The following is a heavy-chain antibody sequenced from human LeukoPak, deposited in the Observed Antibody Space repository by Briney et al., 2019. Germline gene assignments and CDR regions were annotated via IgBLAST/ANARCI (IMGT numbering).Heavy chain of an antibody. CDR2: IYYSGST. J-gene: IGHJ6*03. V-gene: IGHV4-39*07. CDR1: GGSISSSSYY. Sequence: PSETLSLTCTVSGGSISSSSYYWGWIRQPPGKGLEWIGSIYYSGSTYYNPSPKSRATISVDTSKNQFSLKLTSVTAADTAVYYCTRAASSGPLFTYHMDVWGKGTTVTVSS. CDR3: TRAASSGPLFTYHMDV. D-gene: IGHD3-22*01.